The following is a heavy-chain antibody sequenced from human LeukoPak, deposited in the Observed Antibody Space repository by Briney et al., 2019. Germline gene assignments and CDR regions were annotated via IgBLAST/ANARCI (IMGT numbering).Heavy chain of an antibody. CDR1: GFSLSRYW. CDR2: IKEDGTER. J-gene: IGHJ5*02. Sequence: GGSLRLSCVASGFSLSRYWMSWVRQAPGKGLEWVANIKEDGTERHYVESVKGRFVVSRDNVKNSLDLQMNNLRVEDTAFYYCARGAGVVADLWGQGTLVIVS. CDR3: ARGAGVVADL. D-gene: IGHD2-15*01. V-gene: IGHV3-7*01.